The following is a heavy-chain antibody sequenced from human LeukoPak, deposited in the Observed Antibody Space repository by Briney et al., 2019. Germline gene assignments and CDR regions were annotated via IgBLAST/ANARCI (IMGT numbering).Heavy chain of an antibody. V-gene: IGHV4-39*07. CDR3: ARVFDS. CDR1: GGSVSTSDYY. CDR2: VFYTGKT. J-gene: IGHJ4*02. Sequence: SETLSLTCTVSGGSVSTSDYYWCWIRQSPVKGLEWIGDVFYTGKTNYNPSLRGRATISIDTSKNQFSLKLTYVTAADTAVYYCARVFDSWGQGTLVTVSS.